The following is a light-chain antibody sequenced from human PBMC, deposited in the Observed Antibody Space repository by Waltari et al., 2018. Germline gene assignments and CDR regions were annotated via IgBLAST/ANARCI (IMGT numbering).Light chain of an antibody. V-gene: IGLV1-44*01. CDR3: AAWDDSLHAVL. J-gene: IGLJ2*01. CDR2: SND. Sequence: QSVLTQPPSASGTPGQRVTISCSGGSSNIGRNIVNWYKQVPGTAPQLLIYSNDPGPAGVPARCAGSKSGTSASLAISGLQSDDEADYYCAAWDDSLHAVLFGGGTKLTAL. CDR1: SSNIGRNI.